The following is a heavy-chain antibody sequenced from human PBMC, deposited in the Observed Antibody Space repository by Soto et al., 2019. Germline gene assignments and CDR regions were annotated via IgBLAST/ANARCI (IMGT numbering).Heavy chain of an antibody. CDR1: GGSVRAQDW. D-gene: IGHD1-26*01. CDR3: ASSEGGVGAPFDY. V-gene: IGHV4-4*02. J-gene: IGHJ4*02. CDR2: IYHSGST. Sequence: TSETLSLTCTLSGGSVRAQDWLNWVRQPPGKGLEWIGEIYHSGSTNYNPSLKSRVTISVDNSKNQFSLKLSSVTAADTAVYYCASSEGGVGAPFDYWGQGTLVIVSS.